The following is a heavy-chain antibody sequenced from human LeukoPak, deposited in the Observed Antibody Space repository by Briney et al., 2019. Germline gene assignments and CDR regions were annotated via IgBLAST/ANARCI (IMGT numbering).Heavy chain of an antibody. CDR2: INSDGSST. CDR1: GFTVSSYW. V-gene: IGHV3-74*01. J-gene: IGHJ6*02. CDR3: ARRGSPPVGYYYGLDV. D-gene: IGHD1-26*01. Sequence: GGSLRLSCAASGFTVSSYWMHWVRQGPGKGLVWVSRINSDGSSTSYADSVKGRFTISRDNAKNTLHLQMNSLRADDTAVYYCARRGSPPVGYYYGLDVWGQGTTVTVSS.